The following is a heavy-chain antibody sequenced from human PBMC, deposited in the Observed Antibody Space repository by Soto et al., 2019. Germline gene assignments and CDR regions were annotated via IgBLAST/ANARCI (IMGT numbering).Heavy chain of an antibody. D-gene: IGHD6-13*01. CDR3: ARDQQLVY. Sequence: GGSLRLSCAASGFIFSSYWMSWVRQAPGKGLEWVANINQNGNEKYYVDSVKGRFTISRDTAKNSLYLQMNSLRAEDTAVYYCARDQQLVYWGQGTLVTVSS. J-gene: IGHJ4*02. CDR2: INQNGNEK. CDR1: GFIFSSYW. V-gene: IGHV3-7*04.